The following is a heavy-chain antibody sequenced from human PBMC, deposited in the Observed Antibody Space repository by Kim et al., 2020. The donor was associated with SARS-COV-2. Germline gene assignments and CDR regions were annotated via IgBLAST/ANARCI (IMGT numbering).Heavy chain of an antibody. Sequence: GGSLRLSCAASGFTFSDYSMNWVRQAPGKGLEWVSIISSSTTYIYYADSVKGRFTISRDNAQNSLYLQMNSLRVEDTAVYYCARDVWPGATGYYDGFDIWGQGTMVSVSS. J-gene: IGHJ3*02. D-gene: IGHD3-22*01. V-gene: IGHV3-21*06. CDR2: ISSSTTYI. CDR1: GFTFSDYS. CDR3: ARDVWPGATGYYDGFDI.